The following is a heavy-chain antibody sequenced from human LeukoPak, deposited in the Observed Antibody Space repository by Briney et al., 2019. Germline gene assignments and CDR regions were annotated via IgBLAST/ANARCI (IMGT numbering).Heavy chain of an antibody. J-gene: IGHJ4*02. CDR3: ARRQYYDSSGYWYYFDY. V-gene: IGHV4-59*08. CDR2: IYYSGST. D-gene: IGHD3-22*01. Sequence: PSETLSLTCTVSGGSINRYYWSWIRQPPGKGLEWIGQIYYSGSTNYNPSLKSRVTVSVDTSKNQFSLKLSSVTAADTAVYYCARRQYYDSSGYWYYFDYWGQGTLVTVSS. CDR1: GGSINRYY.